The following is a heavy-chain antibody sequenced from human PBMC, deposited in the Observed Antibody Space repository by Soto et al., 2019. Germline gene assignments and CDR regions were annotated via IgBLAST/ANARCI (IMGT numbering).Heavy chain of an antibody. V-gene: IGHV3-23*01. D-gene: IGHD3-22*01. CDR1: GFTFSKYA. J-gene: IGHJ4*02. CDR2: ISGSGESK. CDR3: AKTSGVIVVVTSFDH. Sequence: TGGSLRLSCAASGFTFSKYALTWVRQAPGRGLEWVSAISGSGESKYDADSVKGRFTISRDNSKNTLYLQMNSLRPEDTAIYYCAKTSGVIVVVTSFDHWGQGTLVTVSS.